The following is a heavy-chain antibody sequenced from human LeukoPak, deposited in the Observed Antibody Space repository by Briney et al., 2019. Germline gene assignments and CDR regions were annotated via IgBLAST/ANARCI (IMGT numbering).Heavy chain of an antibody. Sequence: GGSLRLSCAASGFTFSRYSMNWVRQAPGKGLEWVAFIRYDGSNKYYADSVKGRFTISRDNSKNTLYLQMNSLRAEDTAVYYCAKDRNYYMDVWGKGTTVTISS. CDR3: AKDRNYYMDV. J-gene: IGHJ6*03. V-gene: IGHV3-30*02. CDR2: IRYDGSNK. CDR1: GFTFSRYS.